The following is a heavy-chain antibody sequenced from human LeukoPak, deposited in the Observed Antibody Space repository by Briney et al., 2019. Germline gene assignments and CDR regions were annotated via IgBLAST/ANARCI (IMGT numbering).Heavy chain of an antibody. J-gene: IGHJ5*02. D-gene: IGHD2-2*01. V-gene: IGHV4-59*01. CDR2: IYYSGST. Sequence: SETLSLXCTVSGGSISSYYWSWIRQPPGKGLEWVGYIYYSGSTNYNPSLKSRVTISVDTSKNQFSLKLSSVTAADTAVYYCARDPGSTRGFDPWGQGTLVTVSS. CDR1: GGSISSYY. CDR3: ARDPGSTRGFDP.